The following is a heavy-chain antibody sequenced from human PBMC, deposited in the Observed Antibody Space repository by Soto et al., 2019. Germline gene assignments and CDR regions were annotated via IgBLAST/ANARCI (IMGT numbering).Heavy chain of an antibody. Sequence: PSETLSLTCTVSGGSISSSSYYWGWIRQPPGKGLEWIGYIYYSGSTYYNPSLKSRVTISVDTSKNHFSLRLNSVTAADTAVYYCARSPDYCEYDSFYFDYWGQGTLVTVSS. CDR1: GGSISSSSYY. D-gene: IGHD4-17*01. CDR2: IYYSGST. CDR3: ARSPDYCEYDSFYFDY. V-gene: IGHV4-39*02. J-gene: IGHJ4*02.